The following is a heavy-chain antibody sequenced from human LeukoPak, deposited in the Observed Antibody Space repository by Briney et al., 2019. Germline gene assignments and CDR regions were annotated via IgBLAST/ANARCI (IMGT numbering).Heavy chain of an antibody. D-gene: IGHD6-13*01. V-gene: IGHV4-59*01. J-gene: IGHJ3*02. CDR2: ISDSGTT. Sequence: PSETLSLTCTVSGGSIRRYHWSWIRQPPGKGLEWIGFISDSGTTNYNPSLQSRVTISVDTSKNQFSLNLSSVTAADTAVYYCARDKIAAVGGSFEIWGQGTLVTVSS. CDR1: GGSIRRYH. CDR3: ARDKIAAVGGSFEI.